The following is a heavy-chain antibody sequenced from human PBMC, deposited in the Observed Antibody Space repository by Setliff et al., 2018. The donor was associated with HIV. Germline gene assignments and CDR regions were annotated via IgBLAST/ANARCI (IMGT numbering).Heavy chain of an antibody. Sequence: SGGSLRLSCAPSGFTFGSYAMSWVRQAPGKGLEWVSVISGSGDSTFYADSLKGRFTISRDNAKNSLYLQMNTLRAEDTAVYFCARSPYGDYGLDYWGQGTLVTVSS. CDR3: ARSPYGDYGLDY. CDR2: ISGSGDST. V-gene: IGHV3-23*01. CDR1: GFTFGSYA. J-gene: IGHJ4*02. D-gene: IGHD4-17*01.